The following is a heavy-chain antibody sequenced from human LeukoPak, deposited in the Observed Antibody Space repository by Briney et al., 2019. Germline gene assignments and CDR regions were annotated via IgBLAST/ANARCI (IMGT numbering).Heavy chain of an antibody. J-gene: IGHJ5*02. D-gene: IGHD1-26*01. CDR1: GGSISSSSYY. CDR3: ASGGSYRPDNWFDP. CDR2: IYYSGST. V-gene: IGHV4-39*07. Sequence: SETLSLTCTVSGGSISSSSYYWGWLRQPPGKGLEWLGSIYYSGSTYYNPSLKSRVTISVDTSKNQFSLKLSSVTTADTAVYYCASGGSYRPDNWFDPWGQGTLVTVSS.